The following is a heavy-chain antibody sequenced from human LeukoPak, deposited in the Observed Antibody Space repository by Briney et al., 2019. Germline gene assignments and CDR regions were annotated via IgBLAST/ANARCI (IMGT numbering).Heavy chain of an antibody. CDR1: GFTLNSYA. V-gene: IGHV3-23*01. J-gene: IGHJ4*02. CDR2: ISGSGDST. CDR3: AKATTKYYYDGGGYFDY. Sequence: PGGSLRLSCAASGFTLNSYALSWVRQAPGKGLEWVSAISGSGDSTYYADSVKGRFTISRDNSKNTLYLQMNSLRAEDTAVYYCAKATTKYYYDGGGYFDYWGQGTLVTVSS. D-gene: IGHD3-22*01.